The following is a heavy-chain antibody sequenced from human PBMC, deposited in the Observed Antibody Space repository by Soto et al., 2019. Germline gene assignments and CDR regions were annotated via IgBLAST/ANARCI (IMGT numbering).Heavy chain of an antibody. Sequence: GGSLRLSCAASGFTFSDYAMHWVRQAPGKGLEWVAVVSHDGRNTHYADSVKGRFTISRDSSKNTVSLEMTSLRAEDTAVHYCANVGRQWLVTSDFNYWGQGALVTGSS. D-gene: IGHD6-19*01. V-gene: IGHV3-30*18. CDR2: VSHDGRNT. CDR3: ANVGRQWLVTSDFNY. J-gene: IGHJ4*02. CDR1: GFTFSDYA.